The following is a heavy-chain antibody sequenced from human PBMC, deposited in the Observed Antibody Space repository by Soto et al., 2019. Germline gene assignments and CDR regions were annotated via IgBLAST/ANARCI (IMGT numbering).Heavy chain of an antibody. CDR3: VSGIILRAPAAPRFNVYYYYYMDV. V-gene: IGHV1-3*01. J-gene: IGHJ6*03. D-gene: IGHD3-10*01. CDR2: INAGNGNT. CDR1: GYTFTSYA. Sequence: ASVKVSCKASGYTFTSYAMHWVRQAPGQRLEWMGWINAGNGNTKYSQKFQGRVTITRDTSASTAYMELSSLRSEDTAVYYCVSGIILRAPAAPRFNVYYYYYMDVWGKGTPVTFSS.